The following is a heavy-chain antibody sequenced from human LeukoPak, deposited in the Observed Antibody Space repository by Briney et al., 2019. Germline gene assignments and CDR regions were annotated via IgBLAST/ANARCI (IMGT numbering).Heavy chain of an antibody. D-gene: IGHD1-26*01. CDR1: GYTFTGYY. V-gene: IGHV1-2*02. CDR3: ASSRTVGATAFDY. CDR2: INPNSGGT. Sequence: VASVKVSCKASGYTFTGYYMHWVRQAPGQGLEWMGWINPNSGGTNYALKFQGRVTMTRDTSISTAYMELSRLRSDDTAVYYCASSRTVGATAFDYWGQGTLVTVSS. J-gene: IGHJ4*02.